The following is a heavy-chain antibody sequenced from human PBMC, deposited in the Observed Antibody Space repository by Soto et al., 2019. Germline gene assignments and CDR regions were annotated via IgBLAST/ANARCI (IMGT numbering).Heavy chain of an antibody. D-gene: IGHD3-3*01. J-gene: IGHJ5*02. Sequence: PSETLSLTCSVSGGTISGYYWTWSRQPAGKGLEWIGRIYSSGNTKYNPSLQSRVTMSLDTSNNQFSLRLTSVTAADTAVYYCARGQRFYDWFEPWGQGTLVTVSS. CDR1: GGTISGYY. CDR3: ARGQRFYDWFEP. CDR2: IYSSGNT. V-gene: IGHV4-4*07.